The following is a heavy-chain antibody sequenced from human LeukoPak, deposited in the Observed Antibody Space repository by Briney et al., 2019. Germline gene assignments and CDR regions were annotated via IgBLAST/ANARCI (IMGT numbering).Heavy chain of an antibody. D-gene: IGHD1-26*01. CDR2: IYYSGST. CDR1: GGSISSSSYY. Sequence: SETLSLTCTVSGGSISSSSYYWGWIRQPPGKGLKWIGSIYYSGSTYYNPSLKSRVTISVDTSKNQFSLKLSSVTAADTAVYYCAKHHSGSYYGYYYYYMDVWGKGTTVTISS. V-gene: IGHV4-39*01. CDR3: AKHHSGSYYGYYYYYMDV. J-gene: IGHJ6*03.